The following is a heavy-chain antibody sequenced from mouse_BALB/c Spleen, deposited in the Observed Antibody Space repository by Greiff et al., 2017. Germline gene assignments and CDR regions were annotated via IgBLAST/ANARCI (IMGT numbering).Heavy chain of an antibody. V-gene: IGHV2-2*02. Sequence: VMLVESGPGLVQPSQSLSITCTVSGFSLTSYGVHWVRQSPGKGLEWLGVIWSGGSTDYNAAFISRLSISKDNSKSQVFFKMNSLQANDTAIYYCAREVGVSWFAYWGQGTLVTVSA. CDR3: AREVGVSWFAY. CDR1: GFSLTSYG. CDR2: IWSGGST. J-gene: IGHJ3*01.